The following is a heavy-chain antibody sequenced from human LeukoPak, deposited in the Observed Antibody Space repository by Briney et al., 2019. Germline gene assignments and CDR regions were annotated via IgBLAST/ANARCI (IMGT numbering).Heavy chain of an antibody. CDR3: ARDFDYYYDSSGYGWEFDY. CDR2: ISAYNGNT. D-gene: IGHD3-22*01. Sequence: ASVKVSCKASGYTFTSYGISWVRQAPGQGLEWMGWISAYNGNTNYAQKLQGRVTMTTDTSTSTGYMELRSLRSDDTAVYYCARDFDYYYDSSGYGWEFDYWGQGTLVTVSS. J-gene: IGHJ4*02. CDR1: GYTFTSYG. V-gene: IGHV1-18*01.